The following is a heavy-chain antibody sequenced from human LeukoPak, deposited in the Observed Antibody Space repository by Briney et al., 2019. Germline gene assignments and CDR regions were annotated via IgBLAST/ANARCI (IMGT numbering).Heavy chain of an antibody. V-gene: IGHV3-30*18. Sequence: GSLRLSCAASGFPFSSYGMHWVRQAPGKGLEWVAVISYDGSNKYYADSVKGRFTISRDNSKNTLYLQMNSLRAEDTAVYYCANAITYWGQGTLVTVSS. CDR1: GFPFSSYG. J-gene: IGHJ4*02. CDR2: ISYDGSNK. CDR3: ANAITY. D-gene: IGHD3-10*01.